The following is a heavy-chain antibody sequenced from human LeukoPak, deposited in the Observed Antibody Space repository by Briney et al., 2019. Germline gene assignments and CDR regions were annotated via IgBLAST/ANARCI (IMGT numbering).Heavy chain of an antibody. J-gene: IGHJ4*02. CDR1: GFTFSSYA. CDR2: IRGSGGST. Sequence: GGSLRLSCAASGFTFSSYAMSWVRQAPGKGLEWVSAIRGSGGSTYYADSVKGRFTISRDNSRNTLYLQMNSLRAEDTAVYYCAKDSPSSYSSGWSAFDYWGQGTLVTVSS. D-gene: IGHD6-19*01. V-gene: IGHV3-23*01. CDR3: AKDSPSSYSSGWSAFDY.